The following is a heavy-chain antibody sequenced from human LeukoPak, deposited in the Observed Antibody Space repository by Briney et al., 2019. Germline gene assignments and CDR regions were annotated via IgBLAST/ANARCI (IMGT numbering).Heavy chain of an antibody. V-gene: IGHV1-69*13. CDR1: GGTFSSYA. CDR2: IIPIFGTA. D-gene: IGHD2-2*01. Sequence: SVKVSCKASGGTFSSYAISWVRQAPGQGLEWMGGIIPIFGTANYAQKFQGRVTITADESTSTAYMELSSLRSEDTAVYYYARDQIVVPAAMQDWGQGTLVTVSS. J-gene: IGHJ4*02. CDR3: ARDQIVVPAAMQD.